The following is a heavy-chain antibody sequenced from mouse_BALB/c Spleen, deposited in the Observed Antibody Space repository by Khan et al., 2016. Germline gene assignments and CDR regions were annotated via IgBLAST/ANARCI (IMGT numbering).Heavy chain of an antibody. CDR3: GSRTYYVGRYYFDY. CDR2: ISFSGGT. Sequence: EVQLQESGPGLVRPSQSLSLTCTVTGYSITSDSAWNCIRQFPGTRLAWMGYISFSGGTRSTPSLKSRISITRDISKNQFFRQLKAVTTEDTATDHCGSRTYYVGRYYFDYWGRGTTLTVCS. V-gene: IGHV3-2*02. CDR1: GYSITSDSA. J-gene: IGHJ2*01. D-gene: IGHD1-1*02.